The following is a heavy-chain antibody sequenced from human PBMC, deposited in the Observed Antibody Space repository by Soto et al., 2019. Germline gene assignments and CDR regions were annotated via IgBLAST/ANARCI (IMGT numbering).Heavy chain of an antibody. V-gene: IGHV3-21*01. CDR1: GFTFSSYS. CDR3: ARDHQSTTWYAADY. Sequence: LRLSWEGSGFTFSSYSMNWVRQAPGKGLEWVSSISGSGGYIYYADSVKGRFTISRDNAKNSQYLQMTSLRDEDTALYYCARDHQSTTWYAADYWGQGSLVTVSS. J-gene: IGHJ4*02. CDR2: ISGSGGYI. D-gene: IGHD6-13*01.